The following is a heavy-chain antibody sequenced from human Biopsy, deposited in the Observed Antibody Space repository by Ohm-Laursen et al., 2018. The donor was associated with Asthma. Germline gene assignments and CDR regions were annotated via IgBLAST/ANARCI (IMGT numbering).Heavy chain of an antibody. J-gene: IGHJ4*02. CDR2: IYSGGTS. V-gene: IGHV3-53*01. Sequence: SLRLSCTASGFTVSRDHMFWVRQAPGKGLEWVSVIYSGGTSHTADSVRGRFTISRDFSKNTLHLQMHSLRVEDTAVYCCARGDSSGWSHCYFDYWGQGTLVTVSS. CDR1: GFTVSRDH. D-gene: IGHD6-19*01. CDR3: ARGDSSGWSHCYFDY.